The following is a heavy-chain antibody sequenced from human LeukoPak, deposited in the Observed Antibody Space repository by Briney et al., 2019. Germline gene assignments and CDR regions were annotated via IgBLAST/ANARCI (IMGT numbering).Heavy chain of an antibody. CDR3: AGRLDCTNGVCCNYFRFDY. Sequence: GASVKVSSMASGYTFTSYGISWVRQAPGQGLEWMGWISAYNGNTNYAQKFQGRVTITRNTSISTAYMELSSLRSEDTAVYYCAGRLDCTNGVCCNYFRFDYWGQGTLVTVSS. D-gene: IGHD2-8*01. CDR1: GYTFTSYG. J-gene: IGHJ4*02. V-gene: IGHV1-18*01. CDR2: ISAYNGNT.